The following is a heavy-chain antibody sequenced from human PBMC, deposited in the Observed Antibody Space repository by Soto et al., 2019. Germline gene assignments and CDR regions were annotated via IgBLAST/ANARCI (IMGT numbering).Heavy chain of an antibody. Sequence: GGSLRLSCVASGFNFRGFAMSWVRQAPGKGPEWVSGISGNGLKKSYTDSVKGRFTISRDNSKNTLYLQMDRLTAEDTAIYFCAKERTAYPGALDDAFDLWGPGTVVTVSS. CDR3: AKERTAYPGALDDAFDL. CDR2: ISGNGLKK. CDR1: GFNFRGFA. V-gene: IGHV3-23*01. D-gene: IGHD3-16*01. J-gene: IGHJ3*01.